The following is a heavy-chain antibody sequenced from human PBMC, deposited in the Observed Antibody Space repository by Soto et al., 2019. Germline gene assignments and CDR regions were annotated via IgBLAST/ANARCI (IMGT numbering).Heavy chain of an antibody. V-gene: IGHV4-59*01. CDR2: IYYSGST. CDR3: ARNINYDFWSRYYYYYMTS. Sequence: SETLSLTCTVSGGSISSYYWSWIRQPPGKGLEWIGYIYYSGSTNYNPSLKSRVTISVDTSKNQFSLKLSSVTASDTAVYYCARNINYDFWSRYYYYYMTSGAKGPRSPSP. D-gene: IGHD3-3*01. CDR1: GGSISSYY. J-gene: IGHJ6*03.